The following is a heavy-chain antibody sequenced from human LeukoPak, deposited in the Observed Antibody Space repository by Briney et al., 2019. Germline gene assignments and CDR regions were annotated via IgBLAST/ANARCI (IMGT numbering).Heavy chain of an antibody. CDR2: INPSSGGT. CDR3: ARGSLRRRWGSSWYVREWYFDL. V-gene: IGHV1-2*02. CDR1: GYTFTGYY. Sequence: GASVKVSCKASGYTFTGYYMHWVRQAPGQGLEWMGWINPSSGGTNYAQKFQGRVTMTRDTSISTAYMELSRLRSDDTAVYYCARGSLRRRWGSSWYVREWYFDLWGRGTLVTVSS. D-gene: IGHD6-13*01. J-gene: IGHJ2*01.